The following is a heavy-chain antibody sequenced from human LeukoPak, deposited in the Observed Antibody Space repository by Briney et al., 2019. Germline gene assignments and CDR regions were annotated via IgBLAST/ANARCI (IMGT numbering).Heavy chain of an antibody. CDR3: VSNSAIAAVEMNY. D-gene: IGHD5-24*01. J-gene: IGHJ4*02. Sequence: GGSLRLSCAASGFTFISYSMNWVRQAPGKGLEWISYITGGSDTVYYADSVKGRFTISRDNAKNALYLQMNSLSHEDTAVYYCVSNSAIAAVEMNYWGQGTLVTVSS. CDR1: GFTFISYS. CDR2: ITGGSDTV. V-gene: IGHV3-48*02.